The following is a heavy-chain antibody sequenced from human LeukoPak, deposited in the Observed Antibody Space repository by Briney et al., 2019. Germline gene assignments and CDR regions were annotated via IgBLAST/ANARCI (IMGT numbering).Heavy chain of an antibody. J-gene: IGHJ1*01. D-gene: IGHD6-13*01. Sequence: GRSLRLSCAASGFTFSSYAMHWARQAPGKGLEWVAVISYDGSNKYYADSVKGRFTISRDNSKNTLYLQMNSLRAEDTAVYYCARDPRYSSSWYGPRRGYFQHWGQGTLVTVSS. CDR3: ARDPRYSSSWYGPRRGYFQH. CDR2: ISYDGSNK. CDR1: GFTFSSYA. V-gene: IGHV3-30-3*01.